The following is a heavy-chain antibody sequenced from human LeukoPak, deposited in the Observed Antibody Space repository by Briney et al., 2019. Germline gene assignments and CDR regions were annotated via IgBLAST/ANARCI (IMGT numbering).Heavy chain of an antibody. CDR2: MYLSGTT. Sequence: SETLSLTCPVSGDSINSLDLWGWVRQPPGKGLEWIGEMYLSGTTHSNPSVKSRVTISIDKSKNQFFLNLSSVTAADTAVYYCAGLVGRYSSGLYYYYFDYWGQGTLVTVSS. J-gene: IGHJ4*02. V-gene: IGHV4-4*02. CDR3: AGLVGRYSSGLYYYYFDY. D-gene: IGHD3-22*01. CDR1: GDSINSLDL.